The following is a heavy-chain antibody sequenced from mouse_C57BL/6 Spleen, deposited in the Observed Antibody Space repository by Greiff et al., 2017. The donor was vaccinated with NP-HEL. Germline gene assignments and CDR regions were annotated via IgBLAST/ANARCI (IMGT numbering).Heavy chain of an antibody. CDR1: GYSFTDYN. Sequence: VQLQQSGPELVKPGASVKISCKASGYSFTDYNMNWVKQSNGKSLEWIGVINPNYGTTSYTHKFKGKATLTVDQSYCTAYMQLNSLTSADSAVYYCARRGYYGSSLWYFDVWGTGTTVTVSS. D-gene: IGHD1-1*01. CDR2: INPNYGTT. V-gene: IGHV1-39*01. CDR3: ARRGYYGSSLWYFDV. J-gene: IGHJ1*03.